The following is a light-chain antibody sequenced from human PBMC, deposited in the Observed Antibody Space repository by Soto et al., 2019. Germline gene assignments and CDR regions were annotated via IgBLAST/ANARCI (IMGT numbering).Light chain of an antibody. V-gene: IGKV3-11*01. CDR1: QSISSN. CDR2: AAS. CDR3: QQRNNWPRT. Sequence: EIVLTQSPATLSLSPGERATLSCRASQSISSNLAWYQQKPGQAPRLLIYAASNRATGIPARFSGSGSGTDFTLTISSLEPEYFAVYYCQQRNNWPRTFGQGTKVDIK. J-gene: IGKJ1*01.